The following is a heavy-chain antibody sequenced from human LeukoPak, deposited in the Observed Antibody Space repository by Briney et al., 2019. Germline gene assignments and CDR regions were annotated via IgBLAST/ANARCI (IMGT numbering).Heavy chain of an antibody. CDR3: ARQAPTSSSWYVAAQRGRYYFDY. D-gene: IGHD6-13*01. CDR2: IYYSGST. J-gene: IGHJ4*02. V-gene: IGHV4-39*01. Sequence: PSETLSLTCTVSGGSISSSSYYWGWIRQPPGKGLEWIGSIYYSGSTYYNPSLESRVTISVDTSKNQFSLKLSSVTAADTAVYYCARQAPTSSSWYVAAQRGRYYFDYWGQGTLVTVSS. CDR1: GGSISSSSYY.